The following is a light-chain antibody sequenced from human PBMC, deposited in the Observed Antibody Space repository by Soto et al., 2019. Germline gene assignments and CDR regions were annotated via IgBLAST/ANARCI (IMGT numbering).Light chain of an antibody. Sequence: QSVLTQPRSVSGSPGQSVTISCTGTSSDVGGYNYVSWYQHHPGKAPRLMIYDVNKRPSGVPDRFSGSKSGNTASLTISGLQAENEADYYCDSYAGSLQGVFGTGTKLTVL. CDR1: SSDVGGYNY. CDR2: DVN. J-gene: IGLJ1*01. V-gene: IGLV2-11*01. CDR3: DSYAGSLQGV.